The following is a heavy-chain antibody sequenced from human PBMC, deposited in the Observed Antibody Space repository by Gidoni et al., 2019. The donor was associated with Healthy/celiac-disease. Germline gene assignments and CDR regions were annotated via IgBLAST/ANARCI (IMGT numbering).Heavy chain of an antibody. CDR2: IFSNDEK. V-gene: IGHV2-26*01. J-gene: IGHJ6*02. CDR1: GFSPSNARMG. D-gene: IGHD4-4*01. Sequence: QVTLKESGPVLVKPTETLPLTCTVSGFSPSNARMGVSWIRQPPGTALEWLAHIFSNDEKSYSPSLKSRITISKATSKSQVVLTMTNMDPVDTATYYCARIPRDYSNYVRYYYGMDVWGQGTTVTVSS. CDR3: ARIPRDYSNYVRYYYGMDV.